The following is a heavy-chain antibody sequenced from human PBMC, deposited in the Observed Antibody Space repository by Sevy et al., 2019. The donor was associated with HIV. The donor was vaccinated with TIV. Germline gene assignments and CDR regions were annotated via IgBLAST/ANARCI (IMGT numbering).Heavy chain of an antibody. D-gene: IGHD3-10*01. CDR3: SRDRYGSQSYAADH. CDR1: GFSFDNYV. Sequence: GGSLRLSCSASGFSFDNYVMNWFRQAPGKGLEWVGFIRSKLYGGTTEYAASVKGGFTISRDDSKSIAYLQMNSLKTEESGVYYCSRDRYGSQSYAADHWGQGTLVTVSS. V-gene: IGHV3-49*03. CDR2: IRSKLYGGTT. J-gene: IGHJ5*02.